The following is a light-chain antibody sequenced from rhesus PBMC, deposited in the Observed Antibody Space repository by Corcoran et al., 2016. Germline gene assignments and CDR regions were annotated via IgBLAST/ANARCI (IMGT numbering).Light chain of an antibody. V-gene: IGKV1-94*01. CDR2: AAS. CDR3: LQDYTTPS. CDR1: QGIDRE. J-gene: IGKJ4*01. Sequence: DIRMTQSPSSLSASVGDRVTVTCRASQGIDRELSWYQQKPGKAPTLLIYAASTLQTEVSSRFSGSGSGTDYTLTISSLQPEDVATYYCLQDYTTPSFGGGTKVEIK.